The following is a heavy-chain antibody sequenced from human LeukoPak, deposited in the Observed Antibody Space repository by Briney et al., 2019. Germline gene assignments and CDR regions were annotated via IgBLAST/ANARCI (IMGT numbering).Heavy chain of an antibody. Sequence: ASVKLSCRASGFSFTTYHMHWVRQAPGQGLEWMGIINPSGGSTSYAQKFQGRITMTRDTSTSTVYMELSSLRSEDTAVYYCARDFHDSSGPPRNFQHWGQGTLVTVSS. V-gene: IGHV1-46*01. CDR1: GFSFTTYH. CDR3: ARDFHDSSGPPRNFQH. CDR2: INPSGGST. D-gene: IGHD3-22*01. J-gene: IGHJ1*01.